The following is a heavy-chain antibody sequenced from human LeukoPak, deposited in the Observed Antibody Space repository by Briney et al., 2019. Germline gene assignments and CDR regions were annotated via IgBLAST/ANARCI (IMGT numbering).Heavy chain of an antibody. CDR2: TNPNSGGT. J-gene: IGHJ5*02. V-gene: IGHV1-2*02. D-gene: IGHD3-10*01. Sequence: ASVKVSCKASGYTFTGYYMHWVRQAPGQGLEWMGWTNPNSGGTNYAQKFQGRVTMTRDTSISTAYMELSRLRSDDTAVYYCARDLGGNVLLWFGDPHWFDPWGQGTLVTVSS. CDR1: GYTFTGYY. CDR3: ARDLGGNVLLWFGDPHWFDP.